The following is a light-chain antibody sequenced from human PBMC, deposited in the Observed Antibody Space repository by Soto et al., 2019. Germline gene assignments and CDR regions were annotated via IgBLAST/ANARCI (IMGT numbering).Light chain of an antibody. CDR1: SSNIGADFD. Sequence: QPVLTQPPSVSGAPGQRVTISCTGSSSNIGADFDVHWYHHLPGTAPKLLIYGNKIRPPGVPDRFSGSKSGTSTYLAITGLQADDEGDYYCQSYDSSLRAVVFGGGTKLTVL. CDR3: QSYDSSLRAVV. CDR2: GNK. J-gene: IGLJ2*01. V-gene: IGLV1-40*01.